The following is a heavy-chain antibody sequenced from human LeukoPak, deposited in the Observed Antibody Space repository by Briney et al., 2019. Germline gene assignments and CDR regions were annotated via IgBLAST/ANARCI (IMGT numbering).Heavy chain of an antibody. D-gene: IGHD4-17*01. CDR2: ISGSGVST. V-gene: IGHV3-23*01. Sequence: GGSLRLSCGASGFTFTNHAMTWVRQAPGKGLECVSVISGSGVSTYYADSVKGRFTISRDNSKNTLYLQMSSLRAEDTAIYYCAEGHSDFGTGFDLWGQGTLVTVSS. CDR1: GFTFTNHA. J-gene: IGHJ4*02. CDR3: AEGHSDFGTGFDL.